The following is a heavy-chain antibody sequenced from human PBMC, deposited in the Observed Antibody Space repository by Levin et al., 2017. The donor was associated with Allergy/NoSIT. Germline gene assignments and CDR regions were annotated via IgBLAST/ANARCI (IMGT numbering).Heavy chain of an antibody. Sequence: SETLSLTCTVSGGSISRSSYYWGWIRQPPGKGLEWIGSIYYDGSTYYNPSLKSRITVSVDTSRNQFSLKVRSVTAADTAVYYCASRTYRDWGQGTLVTVSS. CDR2: IYYDGST. CDR3: ASRTYRD. D-gene: IGHD2-21*01. CDR1: GGSISRSSYY. J-gene: IGHJ4*02. V-gene: IGHV4-39*01.